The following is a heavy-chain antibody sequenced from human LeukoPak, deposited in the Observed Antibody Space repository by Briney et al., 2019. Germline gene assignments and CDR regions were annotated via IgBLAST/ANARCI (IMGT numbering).Heavy chain of an antibody. V-gene: IGHV1-69*06. J-gene: IGHJ6*04. D-gene: IGHD2-2*01. CDR2: IIPIFGTA. CDR1: GYTFTSYY. Sequence: GASVKVSCKASGYTFTSYYMHWVRQAPGQGLEWMGGIIPIFGTANYAQKFQGRVTITADKSTSTAYMELSSLRSEDTAVYYCARENGYCSSTSCYYYYGMDVWGKGTTATVSS. CDR3: ARENGYCSSTSCYYYYGMDV.